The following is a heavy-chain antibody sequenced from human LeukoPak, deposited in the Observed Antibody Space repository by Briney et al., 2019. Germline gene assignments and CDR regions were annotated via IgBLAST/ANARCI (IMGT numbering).Heavy chain of an antibody. CDR3: AGPNYYGSGSYYFDI. D-gene: IGHD3-10*01. CDR1: GYSFTSYW. CDR2: IYPGDSDT. V-gene: IGHV5-51*01. Sequence: GESLKISCKGSGYSFTSYWIVWVRQMPGKGLEWMGIIYPGDSDTRYSPSFQGQVTISADKSISTAYLQWSSLKASDTAMYYCAGPNYYGSGSYYFDIWGQGTMVTVSS. J-gene: IGHJ3*02.